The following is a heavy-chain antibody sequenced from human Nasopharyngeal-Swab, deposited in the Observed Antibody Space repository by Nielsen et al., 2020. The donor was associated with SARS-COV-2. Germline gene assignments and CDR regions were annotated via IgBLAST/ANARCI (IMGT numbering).Heavy chain of an antibody. J-gene: IGHJ4*02. V-gene: IGHV3-64D*06. CDR2: ISSNGGST. Sequence: GESLKISCSASGFTFSSYAMHWVRQAPGKGLEYVSAISSNGGSTYYADSVKGRFTISRDNSKNTLYLQMSSLRAEDTAAYYCVKGGYGVYFDYWGQGTLVTVSS. CDR3: VKGGYGVYFDY. D-gene: IGHD4-17*01. CDR1: GFTFSSYA.